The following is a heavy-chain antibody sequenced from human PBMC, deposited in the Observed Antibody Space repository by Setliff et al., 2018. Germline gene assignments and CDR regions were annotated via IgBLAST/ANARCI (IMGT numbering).Heavy chain of an antibody. D-gene: IGHD3-22*01. V-gene: IGHV5-51*01. CDR2: IYPGGSDT. CDR1: GYSFTSYW. Sequence: GESLKISCKGSGYSFTSYWIGWVRQMPGKGLEWMGIIYPGGSDTRYSPSFQGQVTISADKSISTAYLQWSSLKASDTAMYYCARQARGYYYDSSGYYRASPGYYYMDVWGKGTTVTVSS. J-gene: IGHJ6*03. CDR3: ARQARGYYYDSSGYYRASPGYYYMDV.